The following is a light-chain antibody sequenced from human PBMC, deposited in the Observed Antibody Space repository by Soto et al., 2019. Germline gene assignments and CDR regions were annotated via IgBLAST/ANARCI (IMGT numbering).Light chain of an antibody. CDR1: QTINTY. J-gene: IGKJ1*01. CDR3: HQDAGRPPWT. Sequence: EIVLTQSPATLSLSPGERATLSCRASQTINTYLAWYQQRPGQAPRLLIYDASKRSSGIPARFSGSGSGTDFTLTISNSEAEDFAVYYCHQDAGRPPWTFGQGTKVEIK. V-gene: IGKV3-11*01. CDR2: DAS.